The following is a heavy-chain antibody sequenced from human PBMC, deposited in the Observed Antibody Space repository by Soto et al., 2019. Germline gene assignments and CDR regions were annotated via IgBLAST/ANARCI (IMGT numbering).Heavy chain of an antibody. CDR2: ISSSSSYT. V-gene: IGHV3-11*05. Sequence: PGGSLRLSCAASGFTFSDYYMSWIRQAPGKGLEWVSYISSSSSYTNYADSVKGRFTISRDNAKNSLYLQMNSLRAEDTAVYYCAKGVPGIAVAGTGYFQHWGQGTLVTVSS. D-gene: IGHD6-19*01. CDR1: GFTFSDYY. CDR3: AKGVPGIAVAGTGYFQH. J-gene: IGHJ1*01.